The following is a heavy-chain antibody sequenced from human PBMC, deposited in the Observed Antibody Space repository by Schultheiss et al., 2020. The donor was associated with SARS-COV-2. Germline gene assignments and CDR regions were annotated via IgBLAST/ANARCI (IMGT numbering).Heavy chain of an antibody. V-gene: IGHV4-59*08. CDR3: ASRGYSLQTHAFDI. D-gene: IGHD5-18*01. Sequence: SETLSLTCTVSGGSISSYYWSWIRQPPGKGLEWIGYIYYSGSTNYNPSLKSRVTMSVDTSKNQFSLKLSSVTAADTAVYYCASRGYSLQTHAFDIWGQGTMVTVSS. J-gene: IGHJ3*02. CDR2: IYYSGST. CDR1: GGSISSYY.